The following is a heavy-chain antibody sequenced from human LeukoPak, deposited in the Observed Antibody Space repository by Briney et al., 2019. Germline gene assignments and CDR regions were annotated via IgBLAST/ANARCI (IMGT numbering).Heavy chain of an antibody. CDR2: IYYSGST. Sequence: SETLSLTCTVSGGSISSYYWSWIRQPPGKGLEWIGYIYYSGSTNYNPSLKSRVTISVDTSMNQFSLKLSSVTAADTAVYYCARTYYDILTGYYIGNWFDPWGQGTLVTVSS. V-gene: IGHV4-59*01. CDR1: GGSISSYY. CDR3: ARTYYDILTGYYIGNWFDP. D-gene: IGHD3-9*01. J-gene: IGHJ5*02.